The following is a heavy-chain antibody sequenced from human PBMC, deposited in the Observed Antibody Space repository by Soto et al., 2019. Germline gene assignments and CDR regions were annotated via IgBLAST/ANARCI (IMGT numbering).Heavy chain of an antibody. CDR3: AHRRSYSSGWFDY. CDR2: LYLDDEK. J-gene: IGHJ4*02. CDR1: GFSLSTSGVG. Sequence: SGPTLANPTQTLTLTCTLSGFSLSTSGVGVGWIRQPPGKALEWHALLYLDDEKRYSPSLKSRITITKDTSKNQVVLTMANVDPVDTAAYFCAHRRSYSSGWFDYWGQGTLVTVSS. V-gene: IGHV2-5*02. D-gene: IGHD6-19*01.